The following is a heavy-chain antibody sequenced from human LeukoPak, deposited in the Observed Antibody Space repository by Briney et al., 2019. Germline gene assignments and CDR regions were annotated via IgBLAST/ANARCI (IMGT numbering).Heavy chain of an antibody. V-gene: IGHV4-34*01. CDR1: GGSFSGYY. J-gene: IGHJ4*02. CDR3: ARRSYDYYHSSGYYYLDY. Sequence: PSETLSLTCAVYGGSFSGYYWSWIRQPPGKGLEWIGEINHSGSTNYNPSLKSRVTISVDTSKNQFSLKLSSVTAADTAVYYCARRSYDYYHSSGYYYLDYWGQGTLVTVSS. D-gene: IGHD3-22*01. CDR2: INHSGST.